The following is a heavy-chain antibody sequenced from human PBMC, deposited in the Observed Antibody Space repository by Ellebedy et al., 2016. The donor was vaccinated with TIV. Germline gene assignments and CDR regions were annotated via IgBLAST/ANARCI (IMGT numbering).Heavy chain of an antibody. Sequence: MPSETLSLTCAVLGGSFSGYYWSWIRQPPGKGLEWIGEVGHTGGTNYNPSLKGRATISIDTSKNQFYLKLSSVAAADTAIYYCARQGYYSSDNWGPGTLVSVSS. V-gene: IGHV4-34*01. CDR3: ARQGYYSSDN. D-gene: IGHD2-8*01. CDR2: VGHTGGT. J-gene: IGHJ4*02. CDR1: GGSFSGYY.